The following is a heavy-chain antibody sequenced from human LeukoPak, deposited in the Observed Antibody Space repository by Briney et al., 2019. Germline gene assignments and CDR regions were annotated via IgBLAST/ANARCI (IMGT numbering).Heavy chain of an antibody. J-gene: IGHJ4*02. CDR2: INPNSGGT. CDR3: ARVDDSSGYYEDFDY. Sequence: GASVKVSCKASGYTFTGYYMHWVRQAPGQGLEWMGWINPNSGGTNYAQKFQGRVTMTRDTSISTAYMELSRLRSGDTAVYYCARVDDSSGYYEDFDYWGQGTLVTVSS. D-gene: IGHD3-22*01. V-gene: IGHV1-2*02. CDR1: GYTFTGYY.